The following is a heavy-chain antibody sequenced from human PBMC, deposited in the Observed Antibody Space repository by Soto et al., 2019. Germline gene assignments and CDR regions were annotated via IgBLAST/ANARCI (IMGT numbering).Heavy chain of an antibody. J-gene: IGHJ3*02. CDR1: GGSISSYY. Sequence: PSETLSLTCTVSGGSISSYYWSWIRQPPGKGLEWIGYIYYSGSTNYNPSLKSRVTISVDTSKNQFSLKLSSVTAADTAVYYCARRRYYDYVWGSYRYTGWAFDIWGQGTMVTVSS. CDR3: ARRRYYDYVWGSYRYTGWAFDI. D-gene: IGHD3-16*02. V-gene: IGHV4-59*08. CDR2: IYYSGST.